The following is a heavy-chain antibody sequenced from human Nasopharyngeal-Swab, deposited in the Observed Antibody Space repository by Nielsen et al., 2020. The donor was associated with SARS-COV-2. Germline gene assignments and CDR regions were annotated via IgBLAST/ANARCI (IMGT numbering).Heavy chain of an antibody. Sequence: GESLKISCAASGFTFNTYAINWVRQAPGKGLEWVSVISGSDYSIKYADSVKGRFTISRDNSKNTVNLQMNSLRAEDTAIYYCAKDRDSGDDSDDYYHYYGMDVWGQGTTVTVSS. J-gene: IGHJ6*02. CDR3: AKDRDSGDDSDDYYHYYGMDV. CDR2: ISGSDYSI. D-gene: IGHD5-12*01. V-gene: IGHV3-23*01. CDR1: GFTFNTYA.